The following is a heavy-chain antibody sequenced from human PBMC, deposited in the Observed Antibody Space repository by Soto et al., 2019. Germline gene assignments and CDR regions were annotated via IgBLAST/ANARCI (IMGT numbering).Heavy chain of an antibody. J-gene: IGHJ6*02. V-gene: IGHV3-48*02. CDR3: ARDGIAARPLPYYYYGMDV. Sequence: SGGSLRLSCAASGFTFSSYSMNWVRQAPGKGLEWVSYISSSSSTIYYADSVKGRFTISRDNAKNSLYLQMNSLRDEDTAVYYCARDGIAARPLPYYYYGMDVWGQGTTVTVSS. CDR1: GFTFSSYS. CDR2: ISSSSSTI. D-gene: IGHD6-6*01.